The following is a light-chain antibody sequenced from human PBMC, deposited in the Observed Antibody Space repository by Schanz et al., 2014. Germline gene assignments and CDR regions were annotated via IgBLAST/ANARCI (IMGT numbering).Light chain of an antibody. CDR2: GAS. CDR1: QSIITGY. V-gene: IGKV3-11*01. CDR3: QQRSNWPPGLT. J-gene: IGKJ4*01. Sequence: IVLTQSPGTLSLSPGERATLSCRASQSIITGYLAWYQQKPGQAPRLLIYGASTRATGLPARFSGSGSGTDFTLTISSLEPEDFAVYYCQQRSNWPPGLTFGGGTKVEIK.